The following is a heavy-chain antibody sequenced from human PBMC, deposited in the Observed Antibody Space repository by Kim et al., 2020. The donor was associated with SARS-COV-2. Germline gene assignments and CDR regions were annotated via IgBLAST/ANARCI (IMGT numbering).Heavy chain of an antibody. V-gene: IGHV3-48*02. CDR1: AFKFSNYG. CDR3: ARPLPFCGGDCYYYGMEV. J-gene: IGHJ6*02. D-gene: IGHD2-21*01. CDR2: ISTGSATI. Sequence: GGSLRLSCAASAFKFSNYGMSWVRQAPGKGLEWISYISTGSATIYYADSVKGRFTISRDNAKNSLYLQMSSLRDEDTAVYYCARPLPFCGGDCYYYGMEVWGQGTTVTVSS.